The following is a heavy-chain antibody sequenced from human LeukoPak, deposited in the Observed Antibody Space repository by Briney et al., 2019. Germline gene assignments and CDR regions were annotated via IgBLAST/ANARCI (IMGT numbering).Heavy chain of an antibody. V-gene: IGHV3-30*02. Sequence: GGPLRLSCAASGFTFSSFGIHWVRQAPGKGLEWVTFIRYDGNNINYADSVKGRFTIPRDNSKNTVYLQMNSLRGEDTAVYYCARDGRRNCSTLNCYIFSNWGQGTLVTVSS. CDR1: GFTFSSFG. CDR2: IRYDGNNI. D-gene: IGHD2-2*01. J-gene: IGHJ4*02. CDR3: ARDGRRNCSTLNCYIFSN.